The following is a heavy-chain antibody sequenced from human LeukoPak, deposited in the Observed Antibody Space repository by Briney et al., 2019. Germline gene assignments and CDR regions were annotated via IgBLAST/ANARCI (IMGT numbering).Heavy chain of an antibody. CDR1: GGTFSSYA. Sequence: ASVKVSCKASGGTFSSYAIGWVRQAPGQGLEWMGRIIPIFGTANYAQKFQGRVTITTDESTSTAYMELSSLRSEDTAVYYCNTVRGDAQNSDYWGQGTLVTVSS. D-gene: IGHD3-10*01. CDR3: NTVRGDAQNSDY. V-gene: IGHV1-69*05. J-gene: IGHJ4*02. CDR2: IIPIFGTA.